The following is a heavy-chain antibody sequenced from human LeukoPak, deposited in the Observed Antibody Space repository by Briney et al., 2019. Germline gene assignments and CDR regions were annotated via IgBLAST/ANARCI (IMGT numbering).Heavy chain of an antibody. D-gene: IGHD4-17*01. V-gene: IGHV1-2*05. Sequence: APVKVSRSASGYTFTGYYMHRGRHAPGQGHEWMGRINTNSGGTKYAPKFQGKVTMTTDTSISTAYRELSSLRSGDTGVYYCARGGTTVTPGDYWGQGTLVTVSS. CDR2: INTNSGGT. CDR1: GYTFTGYY. J-gene: IGHJ4*02. CDR3: ARGGTTVTPGDY.